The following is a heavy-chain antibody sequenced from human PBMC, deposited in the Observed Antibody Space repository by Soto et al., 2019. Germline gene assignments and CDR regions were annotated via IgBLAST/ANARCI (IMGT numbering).Heavy chain of an antibody. V-gene: IGHV3-15*01. CDR3: TTECSSTSCYVDYYYGMDV. CDR2: IKSKTDGGTT. Sequence: GGSLRLSCAASGFTFSNAWMSWVRQALGKGLEWVGRIKSKTDGGTTDYAAPVKGRFTISRDDSKNTLYLQMNSLKTEDTAVYYCTTECSSTSCYVDYYYGMDVWGQGTTVTSP. D-gene: IGHD2-2*01. CDR1: GFTFSNAW. J-gene: IGHJ6*02.